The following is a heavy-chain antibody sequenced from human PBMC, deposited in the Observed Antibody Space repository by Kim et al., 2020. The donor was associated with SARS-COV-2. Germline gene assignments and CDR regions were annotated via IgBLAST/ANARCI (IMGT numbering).Heavy chain of an antibody. J-gene: IGHJ4*01. D-gene: IGHD3-10*01. CDR1: GFTFSSYC. CDR3: ARDIITMVRGVNPFDY. CDR2: IWYDGSNK. V-gene: IGHV3-33*01. Sequence: GGSLRLSCVASGFTFSSYCMHWVRQAPGKGLEWVAVIWYDGSNKYYADSVKGRFTISRDNSKNTLYLQMNRLRAEDTAVYYCARDIITMVRGVNPFDYWGEGALVTVSS.